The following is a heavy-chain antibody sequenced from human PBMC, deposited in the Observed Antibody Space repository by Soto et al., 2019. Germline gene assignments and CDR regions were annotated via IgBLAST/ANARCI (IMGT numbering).Heavy chain of an antibody. CDR1: GYTFSSHG. Sequence: QVQLVESGGGVVQPGRSLSLSCAASGYTFSSHGMHWVRQAPGKGLEWVAVIWYDGSKKYYAGSVKGRFTISRDDSKNTLFLEMNSLRAEDTAVYYCARDPASSMDVWGQGTTVIVSS. CDR3: ARDPASSMDV. V-gene: IGHV3-33*01. J-gene: IGHJ6*02. D-gene: IGHD6-25*01. CDR2: IWYDGSKK.